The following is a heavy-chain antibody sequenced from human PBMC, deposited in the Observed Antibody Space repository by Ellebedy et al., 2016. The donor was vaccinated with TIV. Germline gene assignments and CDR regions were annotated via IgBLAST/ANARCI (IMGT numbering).Heavy chain of an antibody. CDR1: GGSISSGGYY. Sequence: MPSETLSLTCTVPGGSISSGGYYWSWIRQHPGKGLEWIGYIYYSGSTYYNPSLKSRVTISVDTSKNQFSLKLSSVTAADTAVYYCARVGLGGDILTARWFDPWGQGTLVTVSS. CDR3: ARVGLGGDILTARWFDP. V-gene: IGHV4-31*03. D-gene: IGHD3-9*01. CDR2: IYYSGST. J-gene: IGHJ5*02.